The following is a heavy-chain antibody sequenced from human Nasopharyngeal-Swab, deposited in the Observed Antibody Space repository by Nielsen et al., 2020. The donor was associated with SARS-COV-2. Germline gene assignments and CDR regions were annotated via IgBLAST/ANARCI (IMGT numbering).Heavy chain of an antibody. V-gene: IGHV1-3*01. CDR1: GDTFITYV. Sequence: ASVNVSCKAYGDTFITYVTHWVRQAPGQSLEWMGWINGDTGNTKYPEKFQGRVTITRDRSTKTAYMELRSLRSEDTAVYYCARERPEHYFDLWGPGTLVTVSS. CDR2: INGDTGNT. J-gene: IGHJ4*02. CDR3: ARERPEHYFDL. D-gene: IGHD2-21*01.